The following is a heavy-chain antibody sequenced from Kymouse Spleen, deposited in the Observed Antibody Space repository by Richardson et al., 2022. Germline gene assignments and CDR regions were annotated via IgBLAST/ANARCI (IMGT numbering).Heavy chain of an antibody. J-gene: IGHJ6*02. CDR2: ISGSGGST. CDR1: GFTFSSYA. V-gene: IGHV3-23*04. CDR3: AKDGYVVVPGYYYYGMDV. D-gene: IGHD2-2*02. Sequence: EVQLVESGGGLVQPGGSLRLSCAASGFTFSSYAMSWVRQAPGKGLEWVSAISGSGGSTYYADSVKGRFTISRDNSKNTLYLQMNSLRAEDTAVYYCAKDGYVVVPGYYYYGMDVWGQGTTVTVSS.